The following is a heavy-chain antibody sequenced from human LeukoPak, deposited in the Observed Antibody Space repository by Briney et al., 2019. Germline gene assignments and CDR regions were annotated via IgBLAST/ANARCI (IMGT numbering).Heavy chain of an antibody. CDR1: RFIFKYAW. J-gene: IGHJ5*02. Sequence: RRRSLRLSCAASRFIFKYAWMSWVRQAPGEGLEWVGRIKSQSNGGTTDYAAPVKGRFTSSRDDSKNTLYLQMNSLRIEDTGVYYCAKGIVGASTDWLDHWGQGTQVTVSS. V-gene: IGHV3-15*01. D-gene: IGHD1-26*01. CDR3: AKGIVGASTDWLDH. CDR2: IKSQSNGGTT.